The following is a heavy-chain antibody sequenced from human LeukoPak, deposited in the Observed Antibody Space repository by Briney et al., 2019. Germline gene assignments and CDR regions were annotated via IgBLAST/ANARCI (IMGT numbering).Heavy chain of an antibody. CDR1: GFTFSCYA. CDR3: AKPYDSSCYYLTDC. J-gene: IGHJ4*02. D-gene: IGHD3-22*01. CDR2: IDGSDGSS. Sequence: HPGRCLRLSSAAAGFTFSCYAMSWVRQAARDGLGWVLAIDGSDGSSYYADSVKGRFTTSRDNSKNSLYLQINSLRAEDTAVYYCAKPYDSSCYYLTDCWGQGTLVTVSS. V-gene: IGHV3-23*01.